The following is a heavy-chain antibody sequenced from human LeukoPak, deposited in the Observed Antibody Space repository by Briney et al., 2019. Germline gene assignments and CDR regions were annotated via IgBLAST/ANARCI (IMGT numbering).Heavy chain of an antibody. Sequence: PSETLSLTCTVSGAPISSYYWSWIRQPPGKGLEWIGYIFYSGSTLYNPSLQSRVTISVDTSKNQFSLKLTSVTVADTAVYYCASGPYPAAGTDHQFDYWGQGTLVTVSS. CDR3: ASGPYPAAGTDHQFDY. D-gene: IGHD6-13*01. CDR2: IFYSGST. J-gene: IGHJ4*02. CDR1: GAPISSYY. V-gene: IGHV4-59*01.